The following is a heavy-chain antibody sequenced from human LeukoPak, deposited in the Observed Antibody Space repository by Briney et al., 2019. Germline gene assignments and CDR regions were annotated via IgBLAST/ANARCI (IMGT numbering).Heavy chain of an antibody. J-gene: IGHJ4*02. CDR2: IYISGAI. CDR3: ASGGVGARPD. Sequence: SETLSLTCTVSGGYINSGNYYWNWIRQPAGKGLEWIGRIYISGAINYNPSLKSRVTISVDTSKKQFSLKLTSATAGDTAVYYCASGGVGARPDWGQGTLVIVSS. D-gene: IGHD1-26*01. V-gene: IGHV4-61*02. CDR1: GGYINSGNYY.